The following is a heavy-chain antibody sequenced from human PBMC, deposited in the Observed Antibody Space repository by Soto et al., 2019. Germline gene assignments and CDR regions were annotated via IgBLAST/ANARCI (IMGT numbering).Heavy chain of an antibody. CDR3: ARPYYDFWSGPSPPYYYYGMDV. CDR1: GFTFSSYA. V-gene: IGHV3-30-3*01. J-gene: IGHJ6*02. D-gene: IGHD3-3*01. Sequence: QVQLVESGGGVVQPGRSLRLSCAASGFTFSSYAMHWVRQAPGKGLEWVAVISYDGSNKYYADSVKGRFTISRDNSKNTLSLQMNSLRAEDTAVYYCARPYYDFWSGPSPPYYYYGMDVWGQGTTVTVSS. CDR2: ISYDGSNK.